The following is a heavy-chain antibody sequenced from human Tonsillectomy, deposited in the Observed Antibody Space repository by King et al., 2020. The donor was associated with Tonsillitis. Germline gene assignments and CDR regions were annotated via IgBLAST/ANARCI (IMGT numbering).Heavy chain of an antibody. CDR1: GFIFSNSG. D-gene: IGHD3-9*01. V-gene: IGHV3-30*02. J-gene: IGHJ6*02. CDR3: AKAPDYDILTGRYYYGMDV. Sequence: VQLVESGGGVVQPGGSLRLSCAASGFIFSNSGLHWVRQAPGKGLEWVAFIRYDGNTKYSADSVKGRFTISRDNSKNTLYLQMNSLRAEDTAVYYCAKAPDYDILTGRYYYGMDVWGQGTTVTVSS. CDR2: IRYDGNTK.